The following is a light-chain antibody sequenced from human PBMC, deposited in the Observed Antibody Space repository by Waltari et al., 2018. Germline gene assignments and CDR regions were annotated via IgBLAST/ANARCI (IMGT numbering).Light chain of an antibody. CDR3: CSYAGSNTYV. CDR2: EVT. Sequence: QSALTQPASVSGSPGQSITISCSGSSSDVGPSNLFSWYQQHPGKVPKLMIYEVTERPSGVSNRFSASKSGNTASLTISGLQAEDEADYYCCSYAGSNTYVFGTGTKVIVL. CDR1: SSDVGPSNL. V-gene: IGLV2-23*02. J-gene: IGLJ1*01.